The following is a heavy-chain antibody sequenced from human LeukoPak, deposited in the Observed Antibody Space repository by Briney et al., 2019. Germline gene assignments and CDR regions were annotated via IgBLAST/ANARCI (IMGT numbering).Heavy chain of an antibody. CDR1: GYTFTSYG. CDR3: ARVGIYCSGGSCYPNWFDP. Sequence: ASVKVSCKASGYTFTSYGISWVRQAPGQGLEWMGWISAYNGNTNYAQKLQGRVTMTTDTSTSTAYMELRSLRSDDTAVYYCARVGIYCSGGSCYPNWFDPWGQGTLVTVSS. D-gene: IGHD2-15*01. V-gene: IGHV1-18*01. CDR2: ISAYNGNT. J-gene: IGHJ5*02.